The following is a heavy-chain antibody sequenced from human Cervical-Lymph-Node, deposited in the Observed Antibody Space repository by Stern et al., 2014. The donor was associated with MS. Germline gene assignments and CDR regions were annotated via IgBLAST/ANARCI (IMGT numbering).Heavy chain of an antibody. CDR2: INHSGST. J-gene: IGHJ4*02. D-gene: IGHD6-19*01. CDR1: GGSFSGYY. CDR3: ASPPVAGTLGGYGY. V-gene: IGHV4-34*01. Sequence: QVQLQQWGAGLLKPSETLSLTCAVYGGSFSGYYWSWIRQPPGKGLEWIGEINHSGSTNYNPSLKSRVTISVDTSKNQFSLKLSSVTAADTAVYYCASPPVAGTLGGYGYWGQGTLVTVSS.